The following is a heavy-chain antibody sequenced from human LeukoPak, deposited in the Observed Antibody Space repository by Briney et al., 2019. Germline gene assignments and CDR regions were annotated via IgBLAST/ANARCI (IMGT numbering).Heavy chain of an antibody. CDR2: IYASGIT. CDR1: GDSISNYY. D-gene: IGHD2-15*01. V-gene: IGHV4-4*07. CDR3: ARRMGD. J-gene: IGHJ4*02. Sequence: SETLSLTCTVSGDSISNYYWSWIRQPAGKGLEWIGRIYASGITNYNPSLKSRVIMSVDTSKNQFYLKLTSVTAADTAVYYCARRMGDWGQGTLVTVSS.